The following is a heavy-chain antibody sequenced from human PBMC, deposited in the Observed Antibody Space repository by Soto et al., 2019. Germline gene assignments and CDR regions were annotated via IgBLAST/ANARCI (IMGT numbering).Heavy chain of an antibody. D-gene: IGHD6-13*01. CDR3: AREAESLDY. Sequence: QVQLVESGGGVVQPGRSLRLSCAASGFTFSSYAMHWVRQAPGKGLEWVAVISYDGSNKYYADSVKGRFTISRDNSKNTMYVQMNSLRAEDTAVYYCAREAESLDYWGQGTLVTASS. J-gene: IGHJ4*02. CDR1: GFTFSSYA. CDR2: ISYDGSNK. V-gene: IGHV3-30-3*01.